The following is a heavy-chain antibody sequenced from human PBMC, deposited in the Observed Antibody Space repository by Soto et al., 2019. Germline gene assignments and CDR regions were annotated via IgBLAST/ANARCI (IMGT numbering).Heavy chain of an antibody. CDR2: ISWNSGSI. Sequence: PGGSLRLSCAASGFTFDDYAMHWVRQAPGKGLEWVSGISWNSGSIGYADSVKGRFTISRDNAKNSLYLQMNSLRAEDTALYYCAIAQDSSGYYYHYWGQGTLVTVSS. J-gene: IGHJ4*02. CDR3: AIAQDSSGYYYHY. CDR1: GFTFDDYA. D-gene: IGHD3-22*01. V-gene: IGHV3-9*01.